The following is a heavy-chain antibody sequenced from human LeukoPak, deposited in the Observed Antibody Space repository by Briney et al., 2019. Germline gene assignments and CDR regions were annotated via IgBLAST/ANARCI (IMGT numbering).Heavy chain of an antibody. CDR3: ARDDRYCSSTSCFYYGMDV. CDR1: GFTVSSNY. J-gene: IGHJ6*02. Sequence: PGGSLRLSCAASGFTVSSNYMSWVSQAPGKGLEWVSVIYSGGSTYYADSVKGRFTISRDNSKNTLYLQMNSLRAEDTAVYYCARDDRYCSSTSCFYYGMDVWGQGTTVTVSS. V-gene: IGHV3-66*01. CDR2: IYSGGST. D-gene: IGHD2-2*01.